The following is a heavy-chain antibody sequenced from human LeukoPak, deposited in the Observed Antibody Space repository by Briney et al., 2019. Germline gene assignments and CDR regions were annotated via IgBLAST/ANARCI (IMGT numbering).Heavy chain of an antibody. CDR1: GFTFSGYY. J-gene: IGHJ4*02. D-gene: IGHD5-12*01. V-gene: IGHV3-11*04. CDR2: ISSSGSTR. CDR3: ARASGYDLYFDY. Sequence: KSGGSLRLSCAASGFTFSGYYMNWVRQAPGKGLEWVSYISSSGSTRYYADSVKGRFTISRDNAKNSLYLQMNSLRAEDTAAYYCARASGYDLYFDYWGQGTLVTVSS.